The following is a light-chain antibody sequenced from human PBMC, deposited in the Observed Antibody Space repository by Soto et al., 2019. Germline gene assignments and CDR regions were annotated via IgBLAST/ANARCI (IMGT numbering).Light chain of an antibody. Sequence: EIVMTQSPATLSVSPGERVTLSCRASQSLNTNLAWYQQKPGQAPRLLIYRASTRATGVPARFSGSGSGTEFTLTISSLQSEDFAVYYCHQYNTWPPWTFGRGTKV. CDR3: HQYNTWPPWT. CDR2: RAS. V-gene: IGKV3-15*01. J-gene: IGKJ1*01. CDR1: QSLNTN.